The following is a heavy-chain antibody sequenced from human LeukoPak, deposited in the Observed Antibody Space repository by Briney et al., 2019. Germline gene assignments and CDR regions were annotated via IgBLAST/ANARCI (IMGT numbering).Heavy chain of an antibody. CDR3: ARLREIPVFGVVTKSTSYFDY. Sequence: GGSLRLSCAASGFTFTNYWMSWVRQAPGEGLELVGNIKQDRSEKYYVDSVKGRFTISRDNAKNSLYLQMNSLRAEDTAVYYCARLREIPVFGVVTKSTSYFDYWGQGTLVTVSS. V-gene: IGHV3-7*01. J-gene: IGHJ4*02. CDR2: IKQDRSEK. D-gene: IGHD3-3*01. CDR1: GFTFTNYW.